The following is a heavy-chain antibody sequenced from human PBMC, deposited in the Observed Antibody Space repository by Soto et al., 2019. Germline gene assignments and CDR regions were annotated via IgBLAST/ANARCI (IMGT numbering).Heavy chain of an antibody. J-gene: IGHJ5*02. CDR1: GGSISSYY. D-gene: IGHD6-13*01. V-gene: IGHV4-59*01. CDR2: IYYSGST. Sequence: SETLSLTCTVSGGSISSYYWSWIRQPPGKGLEWIGCIYYSGSTNYNPSLKSRVTISVDTSKNQFSLKLSSVTAADTAVYYCARDRAAAGGFDPWGQGTLVTVSS. CDR3: ARDRAAAGGFDP.